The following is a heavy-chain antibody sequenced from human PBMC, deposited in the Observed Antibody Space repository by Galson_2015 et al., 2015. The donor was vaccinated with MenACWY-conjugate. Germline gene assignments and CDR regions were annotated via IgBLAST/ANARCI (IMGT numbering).Heavy chain of an antibody. Sequence: SVKVSCKASGYTFSSYHMHWVRQAPGQGLEWMGIINPSGGGTSSAQKFQGRVTMIRDTSTSTVYMELSSLRSEDTAVYYCARVGYCSSPTCYLAFFDYWGQGTLVTVSS. CDR1: GYTFSSYH. V-gene: IGHV1-46*01. CDR3: ARVGYCSSPTCYLAFFDY. J-gene: IGHJ4*02. CDR2: INPSGGGT. D-gene: IGHD2-2*01.